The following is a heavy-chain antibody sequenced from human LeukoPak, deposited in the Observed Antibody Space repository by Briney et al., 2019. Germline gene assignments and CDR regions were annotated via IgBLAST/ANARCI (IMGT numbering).Heavy chain of an antibody. V-gene: IGHV3-74*01. CDR2: INSDGSST. CDR1: GFTFSSYW. CDR3: AGAGAAARPLYYYYYYGMDV. J-gene: IGHJ6*02. Sequence: PGGSLRLSCAASGFTFSSYWMHWVRQAPGKGLVWVSRINSDGSSTSYADSVKGRFTISRDNAKNTLYLQMNSLRAEDTAVYYCAGAGAAARPLYYYYYYGMDVWGQGTTVTVSS. D-gene: IGHD6-6*01.